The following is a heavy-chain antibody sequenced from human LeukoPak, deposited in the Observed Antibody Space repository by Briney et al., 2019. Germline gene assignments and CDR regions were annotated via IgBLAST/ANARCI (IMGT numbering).Heavy chain of an antibody. J-gene: IGHJ5*02. CDR1: GFTFSDYY. D-gene: IGHD3-3*01. Sequence: GGSRRLSCAASGFTFSDYYMSWIRQAAGKGLEWVSYISSSGSTIYYADSVKGRFTISRDNAKNSLYLQMNSLRAEDTAVYYCARAVAGWTYDFWSGYWFDPWGQGTLVTVSS. V-gene: IGHV3-11*01. CDR3: ARAVAGWTYDFWSGYWFDP. CDR2: ISSSGSTI.